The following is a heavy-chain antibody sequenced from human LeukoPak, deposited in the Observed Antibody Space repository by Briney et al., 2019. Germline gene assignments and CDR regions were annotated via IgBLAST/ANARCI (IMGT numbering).Heavy chain of an antibody. V-gene: IGHV4-4*07. J-gene: IGHJ4*02. CDR2: IYTSGST. D-gene: IGHD1-26*01. CDR1: GGSISSYY. CDR3: ARENSGSYREFDY. Sequence: PSETLSLTCTVSGGSISSYYWSWIRQPAGKGLEWIGRIYTSGSTDYNASLKSRVSMSVDTSKNQFSLKLSSVTAADTAVFYCARENSGSYREFDYWGQGTLVTVSS.